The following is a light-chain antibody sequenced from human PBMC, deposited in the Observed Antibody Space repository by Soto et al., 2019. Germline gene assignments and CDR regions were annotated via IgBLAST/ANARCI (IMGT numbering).Light chain of an antibody. CDR2: GAS. CDR3: QQYKKWPLT. CDR1: QSVSSI. V-gene: IGKV3-15*01. Sequence: EMVMTQSPATLSVSPGDRATLYCRASQSVSSILAWYQQKPGQAPRLLIYGASTRATDIPARFSGSGSGTEFTLTISSLQSEDFAVYYCQQYKKWPLTFGGGTKVEIK. J-gene: IGKJ4*01.